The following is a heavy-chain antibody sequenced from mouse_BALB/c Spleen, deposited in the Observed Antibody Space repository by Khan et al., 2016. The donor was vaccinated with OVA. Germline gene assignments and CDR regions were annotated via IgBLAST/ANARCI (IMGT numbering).Heavy chain of an antibody. CDR1: GFDFSRYW. CDR2: INPDSSKI. Sequence: EVKLLESGGGLVQPGGSLKLSCAASGFDFSRYWMSWVRQAPGKGLEWIGEINPDSSKINYTPSLKDKFIISRDNAKNTLYLQMSKVRTDDSARYYCGRLGYYGYFDVWGAGTTVIVSS. CDR3: GRLGYYGYFDV. V-gene: IGHV4-1*02. D-gene: IGHD2-2*01. J-gene: IGHJ1*01.